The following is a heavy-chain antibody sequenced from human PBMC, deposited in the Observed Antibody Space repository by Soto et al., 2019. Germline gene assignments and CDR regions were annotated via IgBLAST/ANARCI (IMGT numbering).Heavy chain of an antibody. CDR2: IVNHGDGT. Sequence: EVQVVESGGGLVQPGGSLRLSCAASGFTFTNYWMHWVRQVPGEGLVWVSRIVNHGDGTSYADFMKGRFTISRDNAKNTLYLQINSLSVEYTAIYYCGTVFEKWGQGTMVTVSS. V-gene: IGHV3-74*01. J-gene: IGHJ3*02. CDR1: GFTFTNYW. CDR3: GTVFEK.